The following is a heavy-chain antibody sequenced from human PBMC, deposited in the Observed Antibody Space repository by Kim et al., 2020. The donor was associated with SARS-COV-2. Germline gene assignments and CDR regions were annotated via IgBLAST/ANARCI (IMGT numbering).Heavy chain of an antibody. CDR1: GGSISSSSYY. D-gene: IGHD6-19*01. CDR3: ARDHRVYSSGWYYYGM. J-gene: IGHJ6*01. Sequence: SETLSLTCTVSGGSISSSSYYWGWIRQPPGKGLEWIGSIYYSGSTYYNPSLKSRVTISVDTSKNQFSLKLSSVTAADTAVYYCARDHRVYSSGWYYYGM. CDR2: IYYSGST. V-gene: IGHV4-39*07.